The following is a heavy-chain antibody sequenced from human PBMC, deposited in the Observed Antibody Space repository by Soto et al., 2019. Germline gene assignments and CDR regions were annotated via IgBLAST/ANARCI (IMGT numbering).Heavy chain of an antibody. CDR1: GGTFSNYV. CDR3: AAFDPGPLWLEP. J-gene: IGHJ5*02. V-gene: IGHV1-58*02. D-gene: IGHD3-9*01. CDR2: IVVGSGNT. Sequence: ASVKVSCKASGGTFSNYVISWVRQARGQRLEWIGKIVVGSGNTNYAQKFQERVTITRDMSTSTAYMELSSLRSEDTAFYYCAAFDPGPLWLEPWGQGNMVTVSS.